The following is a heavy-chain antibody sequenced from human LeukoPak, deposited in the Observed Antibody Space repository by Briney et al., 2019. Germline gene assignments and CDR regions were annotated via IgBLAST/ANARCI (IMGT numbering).Heavy chain of an antibody. Sequence: SGGSLRLSCAASGFTFSIYSMSWVRQAPGKGLEWVSVIYSGGFTYYADSVKGRFTISRDNSKNTLYLQMNSLRAEDTAVYYCASVSSLYGSGSSTDYWGQGTLVTVSS. CDR3: ASVSSLYGSGSSTDY. CDR1: GFTFSIYS. J-gene: IGHJ4*02. V-gene: IGHV3-53*01. D-gene: IGHD3-10*01. CDR2: IYSGGFT.